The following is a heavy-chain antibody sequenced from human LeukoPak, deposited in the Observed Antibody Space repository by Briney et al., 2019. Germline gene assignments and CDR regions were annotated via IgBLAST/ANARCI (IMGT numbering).Heavy chain of an antibody. V-gene: IGHV3-30-3*01. CDR3: ARGGLGAFDI. CDR1: AFTFSSYA. Sequence: GGSLRLSCAASAFTFSSYAMHWVRQAPGKGLEWVAVISYDGSNKYYADSVKGRFTISRDNSKNTLYLQMNSLRAEDTAVYYCARGGLGAFDIWGQGTMVTVSS. CDR2: ISYDGSNK. J-gene: IGHJ3*02.